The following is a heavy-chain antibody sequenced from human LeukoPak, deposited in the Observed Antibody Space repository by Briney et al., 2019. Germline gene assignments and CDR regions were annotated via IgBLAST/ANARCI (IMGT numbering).Heavy chain of an antibody. CDR3: ARGYYYGSASRAFDI. D-gene: IGHD3-10*01. V-gene: IGHV3-74*01. CDR1: GFTFSTYW. CDR2: INTDGSST. Sequence: GGSLRLSCAASGFTFSTYWMHWVRQAPGKGLVWVSRINTDGSSTSYADSVKGRFTISRDNSKNTLYLQMNSLRAEDTAVYYCARGYYYGSASRAFDIWGQGTMVTVSS. J-gene: IGHJ3*02.